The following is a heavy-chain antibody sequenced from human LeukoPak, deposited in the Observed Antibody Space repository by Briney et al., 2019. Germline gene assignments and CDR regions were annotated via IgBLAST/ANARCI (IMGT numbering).Heavy chain of an antibody. D-gene: IGHD3-16*02. CDR2: MKPNSGNT. Sequence: ASVKVSCKASGYSFSSHDINWVRQATGQGLEWMGWMKPNSGNTGYAQKFQGRVTMTRDTSISTAYMELSGLRSEDTAVYYCAKSKRGYVWGSYRAPYYWGQGTLVTVSS. CDR1: GYSFSSHD. J-gene: IGHJ4*02. CDR3: AKSKRGYVWGSYRAPYY. V-gene: IGHV1-8*01.